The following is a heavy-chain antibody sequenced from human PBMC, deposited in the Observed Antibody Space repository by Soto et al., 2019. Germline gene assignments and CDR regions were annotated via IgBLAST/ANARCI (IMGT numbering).Heavy chain of an antibody. CDR2: IYYSGST. V-gene: IGHV4-31*03. D-gene: IGHD6-13*01. J-gene: IGHJ5*02. Sequence: LSLTCTVSGGSISSGGYYWSWIRQHPGKGLEWIGYIYYSGSTYYNPSLKSRVTISVDTSKNQFSLKLSSVTAADTAVYYCARHSSSWYDGWFDPWGQGTLVTVSS. CDR3: ARHSSSWYDGWFDP. CDR1: GGSISSGGYY.